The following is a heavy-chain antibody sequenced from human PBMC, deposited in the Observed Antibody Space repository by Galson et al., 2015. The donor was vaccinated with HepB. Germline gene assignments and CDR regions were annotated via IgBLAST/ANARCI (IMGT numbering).Heavy chain of an antibody. J-gene: IGHJ4*02. CDR1: GFTFSSYA. Sequence: SLRLSCAASGFTFSSYAMHWVRQAPGKGLEWVAVISYDGSNKYYADSVKGRFTISRDNSKNTLYLQMNSLRAEDTAVYYCAKDPGGGLHWGQGTLVTVSS. CDR2: ISYDGSNK. V-gene: IGHV3-30*04. CDR3: AKDPGGGLH. D-gene: IGHD3-16*01.